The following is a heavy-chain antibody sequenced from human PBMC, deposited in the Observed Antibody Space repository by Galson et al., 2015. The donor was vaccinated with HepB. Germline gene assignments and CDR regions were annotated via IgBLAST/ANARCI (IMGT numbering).Heavy chain of an antibody. J-gene: IGHJ5*02. Sequence: SLRLSCAASGFTFSDYYMSWIRQAPGRGLEWVSYISSSGSTIYYADSVKGRFTISRDNAKNSLYLQTNSLRAEDTAVYYCARVRGVVVPAAIRRIWERNWFDPWGQGTLVTVSS. V-gene: IGHV3-11*01. CDR1: GFTFSDYY. CDR3: ARVRGVVVPAAIRRIWERNWFDP. CDR2: ISSSGSTI. D-gene: IGHD2-2*02.